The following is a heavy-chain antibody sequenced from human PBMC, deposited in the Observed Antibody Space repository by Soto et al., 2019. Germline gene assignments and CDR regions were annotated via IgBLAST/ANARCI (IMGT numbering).Heavy chain of an antibody. CDR1: GGSISSGGYY. Sequence: SETLSLTCTVSGGSISSGGYYWSWIRQHPGKGLEWIGYIYYSGSTYYNPSLKSRVTISVDTSKNQFSLKLSSVTAADTAVYYCARDVAAATGGGLFDPWGQGTPVTVSS. V-gene: IGHV4-31*03. CDR3: ARDVAAATGGGLFDP. J-gene: IGHJ5*02. D-gene: IGHD6-13*01. CDR2: IYYSGST.